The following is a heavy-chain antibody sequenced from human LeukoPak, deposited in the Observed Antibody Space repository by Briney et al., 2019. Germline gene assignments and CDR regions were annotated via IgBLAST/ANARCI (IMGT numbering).Heavy chain of an antibody. D-gene: IGHD2-15*01. CDR3: ARGLVVVAATYNSPTDY. J-gene: IGHJ4*02. CDR2: INPNSGGT. V-gene: IGHV1-2*02. CDR1: GYTFTGYY. Sequence: GASVKVSCKASGYTFTGYYMHWVRQAPGQGLEWMGWINPNSGGTNYAQKFQGRVTMTRDTSISTAYMELSRLRSDDTAVYYCARGLVVVAATYNSPTDYWGQGTLVTVSS.